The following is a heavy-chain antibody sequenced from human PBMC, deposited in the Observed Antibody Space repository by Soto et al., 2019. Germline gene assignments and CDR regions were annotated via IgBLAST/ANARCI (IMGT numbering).Heavy chain of an antibody. CDR2: IYHGGST. CDR1: GYSISCGYY. CDR3: ARVGPWVPYYYDSSPYNFENWFDP. Sequence: PSGTLSLTCALSGYSISCGYYWGWLRQPPVKGLQWIATIYHGGSTYYNPSLNSRVTLSIDMTNNHVSLILNSVTAADTAVYYCARVGPWVPYYYDSSPYNFENWFDPWGQGTMVTVSS. J-gene: IGHJ5*02. V-gene: IGHV4-38-2*01. D-gene: IGHD3-22*01.